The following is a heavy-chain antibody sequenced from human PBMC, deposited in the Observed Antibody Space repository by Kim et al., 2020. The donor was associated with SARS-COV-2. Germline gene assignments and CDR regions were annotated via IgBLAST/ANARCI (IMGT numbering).Heavy chain of an antibody. CDR2: TNPDGGDT. CDR1: GFHFSTYW. V-gene: IGHV3-74*01. J-gene: IGHJ4*02. Sequence: GGSLRLSCEASGFHFSTYWMNSVSHGLENCMVWASHTNPDGGDTAYADYVDGRFTISSDNAKHRLHLHMNSLRAEDTAVNDCVGSPNFDFWGQGTLVTVSS. CDR3: VGSPNFDF.